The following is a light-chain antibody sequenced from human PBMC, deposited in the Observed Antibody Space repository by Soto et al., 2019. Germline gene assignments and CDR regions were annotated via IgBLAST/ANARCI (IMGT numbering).Light chain of an antibody. CDR1: SSDVGSYNF. J-gene: IGLJ3*02. CDR3: CSYAGSSTWV. V-gene: IGLV2-23*02. CDR2: EVS. Sequence: QSVLTQPASVSGSPGQWITISCTGTSSDVGSYNFVSWYQQQPGKAPKLMISEVSKRPSGVSNRFSGSKSGNTASLTISGLQAEDEAAYYCCSYAGSSTWVFGGGTKLTVL.